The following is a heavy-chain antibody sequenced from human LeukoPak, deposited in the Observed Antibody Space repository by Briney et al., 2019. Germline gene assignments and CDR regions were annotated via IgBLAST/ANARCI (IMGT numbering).Heavy chain of an antibody. CDR3: AKGTLTAGLYYYYYMDV. CDR1: GFPFSSYA. CDR2: ISGSGAYT. D-gene: IGHD6-13*01. Sequence: GGSLRLSCAASGFPFSSYAMSWVRQAPGKGLEWVSGISGSGAYTYYADSVKGRFTISRDNSKNTLYLQMNSLRAEDTAVYFCAKGTLTAGLYYYYYMDVWGIGTTVTVSS. V-gene: IGHV3-23*01. J-gene: IGHJ6*03.